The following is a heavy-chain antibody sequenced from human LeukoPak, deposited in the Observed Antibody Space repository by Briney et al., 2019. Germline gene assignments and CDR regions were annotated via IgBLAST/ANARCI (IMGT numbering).Heavy chain of an antibody. Sequence: SETLSLTCTVSGGSISSYYWSWIRQPPGKGLEWIGYIYYSGSTNYNPSLKSRVTISVDTSKNQFSLKLSSVTAADTAVYYCARGSPLQCPTGNWFDPWGQGTLVTVSS. V-gene: IGHV4-59*01. D-gene: IGHD4-17*01. CDR2: IYYSGST. J-gene: IGHJ5*02. CDR1: GGSISSYY. CDR3: ARGSPLQCPTGNWFDP.